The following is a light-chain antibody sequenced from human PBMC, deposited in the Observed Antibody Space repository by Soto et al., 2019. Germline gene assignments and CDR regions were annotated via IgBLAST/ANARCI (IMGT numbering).Light chain of an antibody. Sequence: ETVLTQSPATLSLSPGQRATFSCRASQSVGSYLAWYQQKPGQAPRLLIYDASNRATGIPARFSGSGSGTDFTLTIPSLEPEDFAVYFCQQRTDWPLTFGGGTKVDIK. CDR3: QQRTDWPLT. CDR1: QSVGSY. V-gene: IGKV3-11*01. CDR2: DAS. J-gene: IGKJ4*01.